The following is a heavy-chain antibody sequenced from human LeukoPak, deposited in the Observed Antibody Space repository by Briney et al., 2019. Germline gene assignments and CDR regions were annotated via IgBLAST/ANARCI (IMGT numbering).Heavy chain of an antibody. D-gene: IGHD4-17*01. CDR2: IYHSGST. Sequence: SETLSLTCTVSGGSISSSSYYWGWIRQPPGKGLEWIGTIYHSGSTYYNPSLKSRVTISVDTSKNQFSLKLSPVTAADTAVYYCARVPTVTFFDYWGQGTLVTVSS. V-gene: IGHV4-39*07. CDR1: GGSISSSSYY. CDR3: ARVPTVTFFDY. J-gene: IGHJ4*02.